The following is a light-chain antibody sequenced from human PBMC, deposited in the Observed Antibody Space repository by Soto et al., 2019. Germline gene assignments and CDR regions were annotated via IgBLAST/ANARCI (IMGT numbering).Light chain of an antibody. V-gene: IGKV1-39*01. Sequence: DIQLTQSPSSLSASVGDRVTIICRASQSIARSLNWYQQKPGKAPNLLIYGASCLQSGVPSRFSGSGSGTEFSLTISSMLPAEFAAYYYQQRYDGSLLTFGQGTKLEIK. CDR3: QQRYDGSLLT. J-gene: IGKJ2*01. CDR2: GAS. CDR1: QSIARS.